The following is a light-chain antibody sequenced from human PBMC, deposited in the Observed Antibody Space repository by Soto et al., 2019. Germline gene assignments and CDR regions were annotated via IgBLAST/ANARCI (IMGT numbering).Light chain of an antibody. CDR3: SSYTSSSTLVV. V-gene: IGLV2-14*01. CDR1: SSDVGGYND. J-gene: IGLJ2*01. Sequence: QSALTQPASVSGSPGQSITISCTGTSSDVGGYNDVSWYQQHPGKAPKLMIYDVSNRPSGVSNRFSGSKSGNTASLTISGLQPEDEADYYCSSYTSSSTLVVFGGGTKLTVL. CDR2: DVS.